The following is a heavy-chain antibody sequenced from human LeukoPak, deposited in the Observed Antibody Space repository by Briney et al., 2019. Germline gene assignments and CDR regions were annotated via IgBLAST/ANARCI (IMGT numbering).Heavy chain of an antibody. Sequence: GGSLRLSCAASGFTFSSYGMHWVRQAPGKGLEWVAFIRYDGSNKYYADSVKGRFTISRDNSKNTLCLQMNSLRAEDTAVYYCAKDLLVGATRYWGQGTLVTVSS. CDR2: IRYDGSNK. J-gene: IGHJ4*02. V-gene: IGHV3-30*02. D-gene: IGHD1-26*01. CDR3: AKDLLVGATRY. CDR1: GFTFSSYG.